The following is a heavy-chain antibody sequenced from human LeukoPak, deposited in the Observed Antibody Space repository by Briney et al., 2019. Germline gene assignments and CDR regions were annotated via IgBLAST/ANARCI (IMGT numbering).Heavy chain of an antibody. D-gene: IGHD3-3*01. CDR3: ARDTYYDFWSGPVYFDY. Sequence: SETLSLTCAVYGGSFSGYYWSWIRQPPGKGLEWIGEINHSGSTNYNPSLKSRVTISVDTSKNQFSLELSSVTAADTAVYYCARDTYYDFWSGPVYFDYWGQGTLVTVSS. CDR1: GGSFSGYY. J-gene: IGHJ4*02. CDR2: INHSGST. V-gene: IGHV4-34*01.